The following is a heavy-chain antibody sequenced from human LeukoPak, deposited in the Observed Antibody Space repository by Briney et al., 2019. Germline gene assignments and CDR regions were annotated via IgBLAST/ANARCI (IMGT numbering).Heavy chain of an antibody. CDR3: ARDDHWGYAFDI. V-gene: IGHV3-9*01. D-gene: IGHD3-16*01. Sequence: GRSLRLSCAASGFTFDDYAIHWVRQAPGKGLEWVSGISWNSGSIGYADSVKGRFTISRDNAKNSLYLQRNSLRAEDTAVYYCARDDHWGYAFDIWGQGTMVTVSS. J-gene: IGHJ3*02. CDR1: GFTFDDYA. CDR2: ISWNSGSI.